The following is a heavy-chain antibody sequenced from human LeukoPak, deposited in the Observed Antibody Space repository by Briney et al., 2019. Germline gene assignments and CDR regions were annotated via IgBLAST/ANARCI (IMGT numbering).Heavy chain of an antibody. Sequence: GGSLRLSCTASGFTFGDYAMSWVRQAPGKGLEWVGFIRSKAYGGTTEYAASVKGRFTISRDDSKSIAYLQMNSLRTEDTAVYYCTRYSWYYFDYWGQGTLVTVSS. CDR3: TRYSWYYFDY. V-gene: IGHV3-49*04. CDR2: IRSKAYGGTT. D-gene: IGHD6-13*01. J-gene: IGHJ4*02. CDR1: GFTFGDYA.